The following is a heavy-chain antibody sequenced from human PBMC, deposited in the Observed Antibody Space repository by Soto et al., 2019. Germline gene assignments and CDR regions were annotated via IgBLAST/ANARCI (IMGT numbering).Heavy chain of an antibody. J-gene: IGHJ5*02. CDR3: AAQGWDIGGGSCYWXDP. Sequence: ASVKVSCKVSGYTLTELSMHWVRQAPGKGLEWMGGFDPEDDETIYAQKFQGRVTMTEDTSTDTAYMELSSLRSEDTAVYYCAAQGWDIGGGSCYWXDPWGQGTLVTVSS. D-gene: IGHD2-15*01. CDR2: FDPEDDET. V-gene: IGHV1-24*01. CDR1: GYTLTELS.